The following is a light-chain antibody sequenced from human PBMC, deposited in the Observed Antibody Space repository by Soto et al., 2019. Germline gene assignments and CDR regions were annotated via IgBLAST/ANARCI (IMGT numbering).Light chain of an antibody. CDR2: DAS. Sequence: EIMLTHSPGTLSFSPGESATLSCRASQRVSRNFIAWYQQTPGQAPRLLIYDASHRATGSPDRFSSSGSGTDFTLTINRLEPEDFAVYHCQLYGDSGITFGGGTKLEIK. V-gene: IGKV3-20*01. J-gene: IGKJ4*01. CDR3: QLYGDSGIT. CDR1: QRVSRNF.